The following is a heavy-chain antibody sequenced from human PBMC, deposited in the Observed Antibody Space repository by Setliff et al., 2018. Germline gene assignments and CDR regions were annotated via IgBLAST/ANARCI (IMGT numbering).Heavy chain of an antibody. Sequence: GGSLRLSCAASGFIFRDYTMVWVRQVPGEGLEWVAGVIQGGSGVYADSVKGRSTISRDNSRNTISLQINDLRVEDTATYYCAKDRVNDGIWEFDSWGQGLLVTV. CDR1: GFIFRDYT. CDR2: VIQGGSG. J-gene: IGHJ4*02. CDR3: AKDRVNDGIWEFDS. V-gene: IGHV3-23*03. D-gene: IGHD1-20*01.